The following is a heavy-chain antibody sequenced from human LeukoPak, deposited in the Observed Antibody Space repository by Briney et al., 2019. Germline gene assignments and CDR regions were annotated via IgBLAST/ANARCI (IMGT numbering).Heavy chain of an antibody. V-gene: IGHV1-69*05. D-gene: IGHD2-15*01. J-gene: IGHJ6*03. CDR3: ARALCSGGSCYSPFYYYYYMDV. Sequence: SVKVSCKASGGTFSSYAISWVRQAPGQGLEWMGRIIPIFGTANYAQKFQGRVTITTDESTSTAYMELSSLRSEDTAVYYCARALCSGGSCYSPFYYYYYMDVWGKGTTVTVSS. CDR1: GGTFSSYA. CDR2: IIPIFGTA.